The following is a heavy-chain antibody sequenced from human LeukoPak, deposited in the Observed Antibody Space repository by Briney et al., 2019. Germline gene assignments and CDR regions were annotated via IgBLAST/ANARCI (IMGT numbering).Heavy chain of an antibody. Sequence: SVKVSCKASGSTFSSYAISWVRQAPGQGLEWMGGIIPIFGTANYAQKFQGRVTITADESTSTAYMELSSLRSEDTAVYYCARGITMVRGVIYSVWGRGTLVTVSS. J-gene: IGHJ2*01. V-gene: IGHV1-69*13. CDR3: ARGITMVRGVIYSV. CDR1: GSTFSSYA. CDR2: IIPIFGTA. D-gene: IGHD3-10*01.